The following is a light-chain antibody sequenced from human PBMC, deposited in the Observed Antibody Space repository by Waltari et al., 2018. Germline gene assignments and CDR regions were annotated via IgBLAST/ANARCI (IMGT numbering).Light chain of an antibody. Sequence: DIVMTQSPDSLAVSLGERATINCKSSQSVLYRSNNKTYFAWYRQKQGQHPKLLIYWASTRESGVPDRFSGSGSGTDFTLTISSLQAEDVAVYYCQQYYSTPLTFGGGTKVEIK. CDR1: QSVLYRSNNKTY. J-gene: IGKJ4*01. CDR3: QQYYSTPLT. V-gene: IGKV4-1*01. CDR2: WAS.